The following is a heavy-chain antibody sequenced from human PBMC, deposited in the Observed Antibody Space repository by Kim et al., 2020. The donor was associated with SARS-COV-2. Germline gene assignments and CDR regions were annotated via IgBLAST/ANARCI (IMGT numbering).Heavy chain of an antibody. J-gene: IGHJ6*02. CDR3: AREGYYGSGSYGMDV. D-gene: IGHD3-10*01. V-gene: IGHV3-21*01. CDR1: GFTFSSYS. Sequence: GGCLRLSCAASGFTFSSYSMNWVRQAPGKGLEWVSSISSSSSYIYYADSVKGRFTISRDNAKNSLYLQMNSLRAEDTAVYYCAREGYYGSGSYGMDVWGQGTTVTVSS. CDR2: ISSSSSYI.